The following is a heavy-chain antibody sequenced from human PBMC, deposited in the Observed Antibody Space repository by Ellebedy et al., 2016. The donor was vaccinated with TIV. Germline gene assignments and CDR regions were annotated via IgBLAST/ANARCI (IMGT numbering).Heavy chain of an antibody. CDR1: GFTFDAYA. V-gene: IGHV3-9*01. CDR3: AKDLELRFFKREAFDI. Sequence: SLQISXAASGFTFDAYAMHWVRQAPGRGLEWVSGISWNSGSIGYADSVKGRFTISRDNAKNSLYLQMNSLRAEDTALYYCAKDLELRFFKREAFDIWGQGTMVTVSS. CDR2: ISWNSGSI. D-gene: IGHD3-3*01. J-gene: IGHJ3*02.